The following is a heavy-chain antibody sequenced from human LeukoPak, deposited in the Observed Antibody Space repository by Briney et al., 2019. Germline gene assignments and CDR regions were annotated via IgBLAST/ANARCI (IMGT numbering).Heavy chain of an antibody. Sequence: ASVKVSCKASGYTFTSYGISWVRQAPGQGLEWMGWISAYNGNTNYAQKLQGRVTMTTDTSTSTAYMELRSLRSDDTAVYNCARVGVVVVPAAVGRTQLWFDPWGQGTLVTASS. J-gene: IGHJ5*02. V-gene: IGHV1-18*01. CDR1: GYTFTSYG. D-gene: IGHD2-2*01. CDR2: ISAYNGNT. CDR3: ARVGVVVVPAAVGRTQLWFDP.